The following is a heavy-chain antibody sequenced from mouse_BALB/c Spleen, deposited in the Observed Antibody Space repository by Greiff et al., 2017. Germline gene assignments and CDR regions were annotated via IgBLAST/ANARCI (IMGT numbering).Heavy chain of an antibody. V-gene: IGHV14-3*02. J-gene: IGHJ3*01. CDR3: ALDYDYDGGFAY. Sequence: EVQLVESGAELVKPGASVKLSCTASGFNIKDTYMHWVKQRPEQGLEWIGRIDPANGTTKYDPKFQGKATITADTSSNTAYLQLSSLTSEDTAVYYCALDYDYDGGFAYWGQGTLVTVSA. D-gene: IGHD2-4*01. CDR2: IDPANGTT. CDR1: GFNIKDTY.